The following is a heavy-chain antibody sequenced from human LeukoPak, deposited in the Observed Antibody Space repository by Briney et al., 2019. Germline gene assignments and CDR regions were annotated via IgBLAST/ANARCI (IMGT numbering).Heavy chain of an antibody. CDR1: GGSISSYY. CDR2: IYYSGST. Sequence: SETLSLTCTVSGGSISSYYWSWIRQPPGKGLEWIGYIYYSGSTNYNPSLKSRVTISVDTSKNQFSLKLSSVTAADTAVYYCARKYYVWGSYRPYFDYWGQGTLVTVSS. D-gene: IGHD3-16*02. J-gene: IGHJ4*02. CDR3: ARKYYVWGSYRPYFDY. V-gene: IGHV4-59*12.